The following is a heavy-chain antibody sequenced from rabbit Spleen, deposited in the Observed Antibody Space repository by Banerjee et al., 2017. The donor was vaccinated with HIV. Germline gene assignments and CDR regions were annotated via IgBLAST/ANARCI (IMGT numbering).Heavy chain of an antibody. CDR2: IAGSSSGFT. D-gene: IGHD1-1*01. CDR1: GFSFSNKAV. J-gene: IGHJ4*01. V-gene: IGHV1S45*01. CDR3: ARDLTGVIGWNFGW. Sequence: QEQLVESGGGLVKPEGSLKLSCTASGFSFSNKAVMCWVRQAPGKGLEWISCIAGSSSGFTYSATWAKGRFTCSKASSTTVTLQMTSLTAADTATYFCARDLTGVIGWNFGWWGPGTLVTVS.